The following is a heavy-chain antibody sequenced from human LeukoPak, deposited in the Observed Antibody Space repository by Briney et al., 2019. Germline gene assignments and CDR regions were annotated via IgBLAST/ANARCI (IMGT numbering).Heavy chain of an antibody. J-gene: IGHJ4*02. V-gene: IGHV3-23*01. CDR3: ARVSDYDFWSGYYPQDY. CDR1: GFTFSTFA. Sequence: GGSLRLSCAASGFTFSTFAMIWVRQPPGKGLEWVSSIFPSGGEIHYADSVRGRFTISRDNSKSTLSLQMNSLRAEDTAVYYCARVSDYDFWSGYYPQDYWGQGTLVTVSS. D-gene: IGHD3-3*01. CDR2: IFPSGGEI.